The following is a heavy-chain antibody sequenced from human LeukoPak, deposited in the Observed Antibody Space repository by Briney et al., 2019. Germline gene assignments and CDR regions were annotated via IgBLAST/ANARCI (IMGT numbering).Heavy chain of an antibody. CDR2: IGIDSGNT. CDR1: GFTFSDYS. D-gene: IGHD5-24*01. CDR3: ARDYKYAFDN. V-gene: IGHV3-48*01. Sequence: GGSLRLSCAASGFTFSDYSMNWVRQAPGEGLEWISYIGIDSGNTNYADSVKGRFTISGDKAENSLYLQMNSLRVEDTAVYYCARDYKYAFDNWGQGTLVTVSS. J-gene: IGHJ4*02.